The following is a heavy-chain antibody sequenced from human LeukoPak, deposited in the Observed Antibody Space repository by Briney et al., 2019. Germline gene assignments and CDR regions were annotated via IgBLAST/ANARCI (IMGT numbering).Heavy chain of an antibody. J-gene: IGHJ2*01. V-gene: IGHV3-23*01. Sequence: GGSLRLSCAVSGFTFNNYAMTWVRQAPGKGLEWVSGVSGSGDSTYHADPVKGRFSISRDNSKNTLYLQMNSLRAEDTAVYYCAKGDSSGYSLGYWCFHLWGRGTLVTVSS. D-gene: IGHD3-22*01. CDR3: AKGDSSGYSLGYWCFHL. CDR1: GFTFNNYA. CDR2: VSGSGDST.